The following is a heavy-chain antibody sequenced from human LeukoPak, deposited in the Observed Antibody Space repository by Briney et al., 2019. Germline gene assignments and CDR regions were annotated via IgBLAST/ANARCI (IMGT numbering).Heavy chain of an antibody. Sequence: GGSLRLSCEASGFSFSSYNMDWVRQTPGKGLEWISSITTSSSYTFYADSVKGRFTISRDNARNSLYLQMNSLRAEDTAMYYCARDIVVVPATFDYWGQGTLVSVSS. CDR2: ITTSSSYT. D-gene: IGHD2-2*01. CDR1: GFSFSSYN. CDR3: ARDIVVVPATFDY. J-gene: IGHJ4*02. V-gene: IGHV3-21*01.